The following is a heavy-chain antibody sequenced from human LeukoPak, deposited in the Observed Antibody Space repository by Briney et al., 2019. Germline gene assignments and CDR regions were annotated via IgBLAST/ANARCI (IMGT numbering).Heavy chain of an antibody. D-gene: IGHD1-26*01. CDR1: GGSVSSVSSY. CDR3: ARGPGAITQKAFDY. CDR2: IYTSGIT. Sequence: SETLSLTCTVSGGSVSSVSSYWSWVRQPAGKGLEWIGRIYTSGITDYNPSLKSRVTISLDTSKNQFSLNLTSVTAADTAVYYFARGPGAITQKAFDYWGQGTLVTVSS. J-gene: IGHJ4*02. V-gene: IGHV4-61*02.